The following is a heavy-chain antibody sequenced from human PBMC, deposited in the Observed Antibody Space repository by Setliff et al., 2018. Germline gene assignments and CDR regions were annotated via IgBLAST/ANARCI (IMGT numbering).Heavy chain of an antibody. J-gene: IGHJ6*03. D-gene: IGHD4-17*01. CDR2: IYTSGST. V-gene: IGHV4-4*07. Sequence: SETLSLTCTVSGGSISNYYWSWIRQPAGKGLEWIGRIYTSGSTNYNPSLKSRVTMSVDTSKNQFSLKLSSVTAADTAVYYCARDHGDYGYYYYYMDVWGKGTTVTVSS. CDR1: GGSISNYY. CDR3: ARDHGDYGYYYYYMDV.